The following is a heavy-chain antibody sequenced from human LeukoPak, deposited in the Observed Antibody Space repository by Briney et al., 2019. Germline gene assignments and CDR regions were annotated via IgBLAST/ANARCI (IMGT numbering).Heavy chain of an antibody. CDR1: GFTFRSYE. CDR3: AKDGGTYPYFLDV. D-gene: IGHD1-26*01. V-gene: IGHV3-48*03. Sequence: GGSLRLSCEDSGFTFRSYEMNWVRQAPGKGLEWIAYLSSSGSAFSYADSVKGRFTISRDNSRDTLYLQMNSLRAEDTAIYICAKDGGTYPYFLDVWGKGTTVIVSS. J-gene: IGHJ6*03. CDR2: LSSSGSAF.